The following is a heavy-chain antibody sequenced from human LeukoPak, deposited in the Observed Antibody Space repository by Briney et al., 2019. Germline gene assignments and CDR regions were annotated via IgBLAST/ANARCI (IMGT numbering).Heavy chain of an antibody. D-gene: IGHD2-21*01. Sequence: ASVKVSCKASGYTFITYYIHWVRQAPGQGLEWMGIINPNGGTTSYAQKYQGRVTMTRDTSTSTVYMELSSLRSDDTAMYYCAREIPPNWFDPWGQGTLVTVSS. J-gene: IGHJ5*02. V-gene: IGHV1-46*01. CDR3: AREIPPNWFDP. CDR2: INPNGGTT. CDR1: GYTFITYY.